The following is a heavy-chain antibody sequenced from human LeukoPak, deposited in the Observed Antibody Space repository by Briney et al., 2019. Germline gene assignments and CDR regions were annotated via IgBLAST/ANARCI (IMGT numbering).Heavy chain of an antibody. CDR1: GFSFSTYE. D-gene: IGHD2-2*01. Sequence: GGSLRLSCAASGFSFSTYEMNWVRQAPGKGLEWVSDITISGSTRNYADSVKGRFTISRDNARNSLYLQMNSLRVEDTAVYYCARGDPYADLWGQGTLVTVAS. J-gene: IGHJ5*02. CDR2: ITISGSTR. CDR3: ARGDPYADL. V-gene: IGHV3-48*03.